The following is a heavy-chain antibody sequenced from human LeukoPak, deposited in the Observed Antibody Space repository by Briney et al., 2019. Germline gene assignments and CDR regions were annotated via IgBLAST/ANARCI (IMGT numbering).Heavy chain of an antibody. Sequence: GGSLRLSCAASGFTFSSYWMSWVRQAPGKGLEGVANINQDGSQKYHVDSVKGRFTISRDNAKKSLYLQMNSLRAEDTAVYYCGRVGAYYGSGSYSDYWGQGTLVTVSS. CDR3: GRVGAYYGSGSYSDY. D-gene: IGHD3-10*01. J-gene: IGHJ4*02. V-gene: IGHV3-7*01. CDR2: INQDGSQK. CDR1: GFTFSSYW.